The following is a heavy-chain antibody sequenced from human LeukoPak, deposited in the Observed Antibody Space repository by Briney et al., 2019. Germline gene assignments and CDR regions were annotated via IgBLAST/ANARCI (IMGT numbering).Heavy chain of an antibody. Sequence: GGPLRLSCASSGFTFSSYEMNWVRQAPGKGLEWVSYISGSGNTIYYADSVKGRFTISRDNAKNSLYLQMNSLRAEDTAVYYCAREGFSGVVVNLVDDAFDIWGQGTMVTVSS. V-gene: IGHV3-48*03. CDR1: GFTFSSYE. J-gene: IGHJ3*02. CDR3: AREGFSGVVVNLVDDAFDI. D-gene: IGHD2-15*01. CDR2: ISGSGNTI.